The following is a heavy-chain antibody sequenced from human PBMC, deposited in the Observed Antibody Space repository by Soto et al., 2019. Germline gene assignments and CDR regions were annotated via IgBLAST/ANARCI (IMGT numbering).Heavy chain of an antibody. D-gene: IGHD6-19*01. Sequence: SVKVSCKASGGTFSSYTISWVRQAPGQGLERKGRIIPILGIANYAQKYQGRVTITADKSTSTAYMELSSLRSEDTAVYYCARDQLQDSSGWYYFDYWGQGTLVT. CDR2: IIPILGIA. J-gene: IGHJ4*02. CDR3: ARDQLQDSSGWYYFDY. CDR1: GGTFSSYT. V-gene: IGHV1-69*04.